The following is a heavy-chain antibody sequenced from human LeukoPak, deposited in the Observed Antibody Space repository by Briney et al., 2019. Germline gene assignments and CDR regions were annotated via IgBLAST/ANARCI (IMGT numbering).Heavy chain of an antibody. D-gene: IGHD1-26*01. V-gene: IGHV4-39*01. Sequence: SETLSLTCTVSGGSISSSSYYWGWIRQPPGKGLEWIGSIYYSGSTYYNPSLKSRVTISVDTSKNQFSLKLSSVTAADTAVYYCASPGAGSLGAFDIWGQGTMVTVSS. CDR1: GGSISSSSYY. CDR2: IYYSGST. J-gene: IGHJ3*02. CDR3: ASPGAGSLGAFDI.